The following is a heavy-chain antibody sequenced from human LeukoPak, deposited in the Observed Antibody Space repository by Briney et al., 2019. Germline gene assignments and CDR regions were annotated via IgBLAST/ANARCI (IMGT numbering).Heavy chain of an antibody. CDR2: INPSGGST. Sequence: ASVKVSCKASGYTFTSYYMHWVRQAPGQGLEWVGMINPSGGSTTYAQRFHGRLTMTRDTSTSTVYMELSSLRSEDTAVYYCARGPILLRSLDVWGQGTTVTVSS. CDR1: GYTFTSYY. V-gene: IGHV1-46*01. J-gene: IGHJ6*02. CDR3: ARGPILLRSLDV. D-gene: IGHD3-3*01.